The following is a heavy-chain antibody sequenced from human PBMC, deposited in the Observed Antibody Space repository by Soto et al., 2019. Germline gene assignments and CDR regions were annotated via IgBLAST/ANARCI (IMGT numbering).Heavy chain of an antibody. CDR1: GYTFTSYA. J-gene: IGHJ6*02. CDR2: INAGNGNT. CDR3: ARMSRIGYCSSTSCYDYYYYGMGV. Sequence: ASVKVSCKASGYTFTSYAMHWVRQAPGQRLEWMGWINAGNGNTKYSQKFQGRVTITRDTSASTAYMELSSLRSEDTAVYYCARMSRIGYCSSTSCYDYYYYGMGVWGQGTTVTVSS. D-gene: IGHD2-2*03. V-gene: IGHV1-3*01.